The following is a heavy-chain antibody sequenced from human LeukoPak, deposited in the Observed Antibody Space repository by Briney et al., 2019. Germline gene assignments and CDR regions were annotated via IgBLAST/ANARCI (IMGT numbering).Heavy chain of an antibody. J-gene: IGHJ4*02. D-gene: IGHD5-12*01. CDR3: ARNENSGWGYFGY. Sequence: GGSLRLSCAASRFTFNSYAMSWVRQAPGKGLEWVSVIGGSNGITFYVGSVKGRFTISRDNSKDTLYLQMNSLRVEDTAVYYCARNENSGWGYFGYWGQGTLVTVSS. V-gene: IGHV3-23*01. CDR2: IGGSNGIT. CDR1: RFTFNSYA.